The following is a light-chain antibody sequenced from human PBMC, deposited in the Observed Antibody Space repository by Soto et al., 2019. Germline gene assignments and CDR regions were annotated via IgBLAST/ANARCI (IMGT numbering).Light chain of an antibody. CDR2: AAS. CDR1: QSISSY. CDR3: QQSYSTPQRILFT. Sequence: DIQMTQSPSSLSASVGDRVTITCRASQSISSYLNWYQQKPGKAPKLLIYAASSLQSGVPSRFSGSGSGTDFTLTISSLQPEDFATYYCQQSYSTPQRILFTFGPGTKVDIK. J-gene: IGKJ3*01. V-gene: IGKV1-39*01.